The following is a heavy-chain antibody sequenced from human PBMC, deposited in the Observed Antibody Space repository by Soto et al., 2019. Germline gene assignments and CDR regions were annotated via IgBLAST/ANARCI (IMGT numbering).Heavy chain of an antibody. CDR2: ISGSGGST. J-gene: IGHJ4*02. CDR3: AKLAQGYDILTGYYSLDY. Sequence: EVQLLESGGGLVQPGGSLRLSCAASGFTFSSYAMSWVRQAPGKGLEWVAAISGSGGSTYYADSVKGRFTISRDNSKNTLYLQMNSLGAEDTAVYYCAKLAQGYDILTGYYSLDYWGQGTLVTVSS. V-gene: IGHV3-23*01. CDR1: GFTFSSYA. D-gene: IGHD3-9*01.